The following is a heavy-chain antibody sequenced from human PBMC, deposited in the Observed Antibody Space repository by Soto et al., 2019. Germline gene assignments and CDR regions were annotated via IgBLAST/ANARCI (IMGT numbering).Heavy chain of an antibody. J-gene: IGHJ4*02. CDR2: VWNDGYTK. CDR1: GFTLSRNG. D-gene: IGHD4-17*01. Sequence: QVQLVQSGGGVVQPGGSLRLSCAASGFTLSRNGMHWVRQDPGKGLEWVAIVWNDGYTKYYADSVQGRFAISRDSSKNTLYLQMNSLRVDDTAVYYCARDYGDLGYDSWGQGTLVTVSS. V-gene: IGHV3-33*01. CDR3: ARDYGDLGYDS.